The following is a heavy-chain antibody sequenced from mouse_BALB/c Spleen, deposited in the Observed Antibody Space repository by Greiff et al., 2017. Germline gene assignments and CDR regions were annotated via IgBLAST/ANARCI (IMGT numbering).Heavy chain of an antibody. J-gene: IGHJ4*01. V-gene: IGHV1-82*01. CDR3: ARSPGAMDY. Sequence: VQLQQSGPELVKPGASVKISCKASGYAFSSSWMNWVKQRPGQGLEWIGRIYPGDGDTNYNGKFKGKATLTADKSSSTAYMQLSSLTSVDSAVYFCARSPGAMDYWGQGTSVTVSS. CDR1: GYAFSSSW. CDR2: IYPGDGDT.